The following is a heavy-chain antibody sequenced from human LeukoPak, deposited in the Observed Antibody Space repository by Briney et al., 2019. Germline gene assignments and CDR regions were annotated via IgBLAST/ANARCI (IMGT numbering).Heavy chain of an antibody. D-gene: IGHD1-26*01. CDR3: ARVRLWELLGNWFDP. Sequence: ASVKVSCKASGYTFTSYGISWVRQAPGQGLEWVGWISAYNGNTNYAQKLQGRVTMTTDTSTSTAYMELRSLRSDDTAVYYCARVRLWELLGNWFDPWGQGTLVTVSS. CDR2: ISAYNGNT. CDR1: GYTFTSYG. V-gene: IGHV1-18*01. J-gene: IGHJ5*02.